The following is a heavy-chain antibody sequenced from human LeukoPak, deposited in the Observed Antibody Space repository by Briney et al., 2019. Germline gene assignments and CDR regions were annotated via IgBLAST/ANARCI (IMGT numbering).Heavy chain of an antibody. CDR1: GFTFTTYS. V-gene: IGHV3-21*01. J-gene: IGHJ4*02. CDR3: ARAPYTTGRSFYFDS. CDR2: ISSSSTYI. Sequence: GGSLRLSCAASGFTFTTYSMNWVRQAPGKGLEWVSSISSSSTYIDYADSVKGRFTISRDNFNNTLYLQMNSLRAEDTALYYCARAPYTTGRSFYFDSWGQGTLVTVSS. D-gene: IGHD2-2*02.